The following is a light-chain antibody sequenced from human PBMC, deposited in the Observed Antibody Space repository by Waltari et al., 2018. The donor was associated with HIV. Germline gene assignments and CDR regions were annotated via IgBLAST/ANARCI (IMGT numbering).Light chain of an antibody. J-gene: IGLJ3*02. CDR1: SSNIGRNI. CDR3: AAWDDSLNGPNWV. CDR2: KND. Sequence: QSVLTQPPSASGTPGQWVTISCSGSSSNIGRNIVHWYQQFPGTAPKVLIYKNDQRPSGVPDRFSGSKSGTSASLAISGLQSEDEADYYCAAWDDSLNGPNWVFGGGTKLTVL. V-gene: IGLV1-44*01.